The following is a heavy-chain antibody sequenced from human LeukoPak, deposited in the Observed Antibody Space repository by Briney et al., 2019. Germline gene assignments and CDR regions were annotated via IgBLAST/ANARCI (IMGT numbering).Heavy chain of an antibody. J-gene: IGHJ5*02. D-gene: IGHD6-19*01. Sequence: GGSLRLSCAASGFTFSSYAMSWVRQAPGKGLEWVSSIDASDGSTYYADSVKGRFTISRDNSENTFYLQMNSLRADDTAVYYCAKGSGSGWYGWFAPWGQGTLVTVSS. CDR3: AKGSGSGWYGWFAP. CDR1: GFTFSSYA. CDR2: IDASDGST. V-gene: IGHV3-23*01.